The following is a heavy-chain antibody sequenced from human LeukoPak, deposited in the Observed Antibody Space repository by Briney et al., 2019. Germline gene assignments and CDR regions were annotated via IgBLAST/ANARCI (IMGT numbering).Heavy chain of an antibody. CDR3: ARGYTPRGYGMDV. Sequence: GGSLRLSCAASGFTFSSYGMHWVRQAPGKGLEWVAVIWYDGSNKYYADSVKGRFTISRDNSKNTLYLQMNSLRAEDTAVYYCARGYTPRGYGMDVWGQGTTVTVSS. CDR1: GFTFSSYG. D-gene: IGHD3-16*02. V-gene: IGHV3-33*01. CDR2: IWYDGSNK. J-gene: IGHJ6*02.